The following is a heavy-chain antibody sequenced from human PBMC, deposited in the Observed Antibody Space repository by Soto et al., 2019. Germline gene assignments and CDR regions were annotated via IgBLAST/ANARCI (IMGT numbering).Heavy chain of an antibody. CDR2: IYSGGST. CDR1: GFTVSSNY. J-gene: IGHJ3*02. CDR3: AKDRRGGAFDI. Sequence: GGSLRLSCAASGFTVSSNYMSWVRQAPGKGLEWVSVIYSGGSTYYADSVKGRFTISRDNSKNTLYLQMNSLRAEDTAVYYCAKDRRGGAFDIWGQGTMVTVSS. V-gene: IGHV3-53*01. D-gene: IGHD3-10*01.